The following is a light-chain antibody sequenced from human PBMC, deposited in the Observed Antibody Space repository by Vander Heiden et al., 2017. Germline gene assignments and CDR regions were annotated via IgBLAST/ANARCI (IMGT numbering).Light chain of an antibody. Sequence: QSVLTHPPSASGTPGQRVTISCSGSSPNIGSNTVNWYHQLPGTAPKLLIYSNNQRPSGVPDRFSGSKSGTSASLAISGLQSEDEADYYCAAWDDSLNGYVFGTGTKVTVL. CDR3: AAWDDSLNGYV. CDR1: SPNIGSNT. J-gene: IGLJ1*01. V-gene: IGLV1-44*01. CDR2: SNN.